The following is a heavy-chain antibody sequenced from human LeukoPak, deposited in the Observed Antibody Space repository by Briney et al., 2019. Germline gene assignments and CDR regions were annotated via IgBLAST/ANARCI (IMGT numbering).Heavy chain of an antibody. J-gene: IGHJ4*02. CDR3: ARSTYSGGPFDN. Sequence: KPSETLSLTCSVSGYSISSGYYWGWIRQPPGKGLEWIGSIYHSGNTYYNPSLKSRVTISVDTSRNQFSLKLSSVTAADTAVYYFARSTYSGGPFDNWGRGTLSLSPQ. D-gene: IGHD6-19*01. CDR1: GYSISSGYY. CDR2: IYHSGNT. V-gene: IGHV4-38-2*02.